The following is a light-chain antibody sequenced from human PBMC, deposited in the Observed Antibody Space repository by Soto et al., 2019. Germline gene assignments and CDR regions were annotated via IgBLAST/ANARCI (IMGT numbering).Light chain of an antibody. CDR3: SSYTSSGTYV. CDR2: EVT. CDR1: SSDVGGYNY. J-gene: IGLJ1*01. V-gene: IGLV2-14*01. Sequence: QSALTQPASVSGSPGQSITISCTGTSSDVGGYNYVSWYQQHPGKAPQLIIYEVTNRPSGVSNRFSASKSGNTASLTLSGLQAEDEADYYCSSYTSSGTYVFGTGTKVTVL.